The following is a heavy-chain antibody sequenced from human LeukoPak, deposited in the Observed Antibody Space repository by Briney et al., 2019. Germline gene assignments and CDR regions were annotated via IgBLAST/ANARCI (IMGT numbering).Heavy chain of an antibody. J-gene: IGHJ4*02. CDR1: GGTFSSYA. V-gene: IGHV1-69*01. CDR2: IIPIFGTA. D-gene: IGHD3-22*01. CDR3: AREFTYYYDSSGYYC. Sequence: SVKVSCKASGGTFSSYAISWVRQAPGQGLEWMGGIIPIFGTANYAQKFQGRVTITADESTSTAYMELSSLRSEDTAVYYCAREFTYYYDSSGYYCWGQGTLVTVSS.